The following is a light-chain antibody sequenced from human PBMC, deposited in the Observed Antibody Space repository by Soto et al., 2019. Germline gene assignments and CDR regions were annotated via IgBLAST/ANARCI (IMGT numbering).Light chain of an antibody. CDR3: QQRQYWPPIT. V-gene: IGKV3-11*01. Sequence: EIVNTQSPPTLSVSPGERHTLLHSHSQSVSSNLAWYQQRPGQAPPLLIYGASNRATGIPARFSGSGSGTDFTLTISSLEPEDFAVYYCQQRQYWPPITFGPGTRLEIK. CDR1: QSVSSN. CDR2: GAS. J-gene: IGKJ5*01.